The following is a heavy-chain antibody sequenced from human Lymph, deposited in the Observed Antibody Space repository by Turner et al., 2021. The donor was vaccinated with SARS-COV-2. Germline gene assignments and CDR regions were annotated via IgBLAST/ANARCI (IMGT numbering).Heavy chain of an antibody. CDR1: GGSFSGYY. Sequence: QVQLQQWGAGLLKPSETLSLTCAVYGGSFSGYYWSWIRQPPGKGLEWIGEINHSGSTNYNPSLKSGVTISVDTSKKQFSLKLGSVTAADTAVYYCARVWVRWWYFDLWGRGTLVTVSS. J-gene: IGHJ2*01. V-gene: IGHV4-34*01. CDR2: INHSGST. CDR3: ARVWVRWWYFDL. D-gene: IGHD7-27*01.